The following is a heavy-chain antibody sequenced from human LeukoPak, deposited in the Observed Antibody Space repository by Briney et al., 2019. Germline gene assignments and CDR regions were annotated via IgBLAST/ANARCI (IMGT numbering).Heavy chain of an antibody. V-gene: IGHV2-70*01. CDR3: ARTLSGTTFDY. J-gene: IGHJ4*02. Sequence: SGPTLATAPQTLTLTGTFTGFSLSTNGMGVGWIRQPPAMAVEWLALTDWDDDKFYSTSLKTRLTTSKDTSKNQVVLTMTNTDPVDTATYYCARTLSGTTFDYWGQGTLVTVPS. CDR1: GFSLSTNGMG. CDR2: TDWDDDK. D-gene: IGHD1-7*01.